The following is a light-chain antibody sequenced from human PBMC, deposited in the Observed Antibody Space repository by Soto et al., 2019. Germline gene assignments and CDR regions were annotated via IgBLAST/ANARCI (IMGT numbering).Light chain of an antibody. CDR3: QPYGSSPPYT. CDR1: QSVSSSY. J-gene: IGKJ2*01. Sequence: EIVLTQSPGTLSLSPGERATLSCRASQSVSSSYLAWYQQKPGQAPRLLIYGASGRATGIPDRFSGSGSGTAVTLTISRLEPEDLAVYYCQPYGSSPPYTFGQGTKLEIK. V-gene: IGKV3-20*01. CDR2: GAS.